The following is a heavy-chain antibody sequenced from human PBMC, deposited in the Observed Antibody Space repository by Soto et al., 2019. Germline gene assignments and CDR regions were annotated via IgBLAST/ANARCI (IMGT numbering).Heavy chain of an antibody. CDR2: IYYSGTT. D-gene: IGHD2-8*01. Sequence: SETLSLTCTVSGGSISSGGYYWSWIRQNPGKGLEWIGYIYYSGTTYYNPSLKSRITINPDTSKNQFSLHLNSVTPEDTAVYYCVRLIGNSWLDFWGQGTLVTVSS. CDR3: VRLIGNSWLDF. CDR1: GGSISSGGYY. V-gene: IGHV4-31*08. J-gene: IGHJ5*01.